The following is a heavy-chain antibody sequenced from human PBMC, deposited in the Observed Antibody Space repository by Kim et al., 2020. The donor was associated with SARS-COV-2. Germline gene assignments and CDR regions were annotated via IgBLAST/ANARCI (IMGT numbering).Heavy chain of an antibody. Sequence: DPVTGRCTISRDNSKNTLYLQVNSLRADDTAVYYCAKSRGSGSDYGFDYWGQGTLVTVSS. V-gene: IGHV3-23*01. CDR3: AKSRGSGSDYGFDY. D-gene: IGHD1-26*01. J-gene: IGHJ4*02.